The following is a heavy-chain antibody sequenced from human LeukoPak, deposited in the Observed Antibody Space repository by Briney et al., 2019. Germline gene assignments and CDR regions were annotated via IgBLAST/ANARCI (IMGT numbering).Heavy chain of an antibody. CDR1: GFTFSSYG. V-gene: IGHV3-30*02. J-gene: IGHJ4*02. D-gene: IGHD3-10*01. CDR2: IRYDGSNK. Sequence: PGGSLRLSCAASGFTFSSYGMHWGRQAPGKGLEWVAFIRYDGSNKYYADSVKGRFTISRDNSKNTLYLQMNSLRAEDTAVYYCAKDLAPSLGRFGEFCDYWGQGTLVTVSS. CDR3: AKDLAPSLGRFGEFCDY.